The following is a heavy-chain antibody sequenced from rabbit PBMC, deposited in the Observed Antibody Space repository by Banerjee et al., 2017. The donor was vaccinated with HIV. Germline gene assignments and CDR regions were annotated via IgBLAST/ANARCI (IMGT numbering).Heavy chain of an antibody. CDR3: ARGVYPGNTDYNYYFDL. J-gene: IGHJ4*01. V-gene: IGHV1S45*01. CDR1: GFSFSSYW. CDR2: IYTGSSGST. Sequence: EESGGDLVKPEGSLTLTCTASGFSFSSYWICWVRQAPGKGLEWIACIYTGSSGSTYYASWAKGRFTISKTSSTTVTLQMTSLTAADTATYFCARGVYPGNTDYNYYFDLWGPGTLVTVS. D-gene: IGHD7-1*01.